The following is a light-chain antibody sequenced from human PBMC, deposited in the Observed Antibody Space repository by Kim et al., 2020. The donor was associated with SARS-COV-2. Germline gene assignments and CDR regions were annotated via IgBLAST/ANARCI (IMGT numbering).Light chain of an antibody. CDR1: QSVLSNSNNKNY. CDR3: QQYYDSRYS. CDR2: WAS. Sequence: DIVMTHSPDSLAVSLGERATINCKSSQSVLSNSNNKNYLTWYQQKPGQPPKLLIYWASTRESGVPDRFSGSGSGTDFTLTISSLQAEDVAIYYCQQYYDSRYSFGQGTKLEI. J-gene: IGKJ2*03. V-gene: IGKV4-1*01.